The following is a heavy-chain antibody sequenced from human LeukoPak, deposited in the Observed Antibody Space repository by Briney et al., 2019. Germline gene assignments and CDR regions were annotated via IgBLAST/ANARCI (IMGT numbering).Heavy chain of an antibody. CDR3: ARGITGRGRFDP. Sequence: SETLSLTCTVSGGSITSSSYYWGWIRQPPGKGLQWIGSFYYSGSTYYNPSLKSRVTIYVDTSKSQFSLKLSSVTAADTAVYYCARGITGRGRFDPWGQGTLVTVSS. V-gene: IGHV4-39*01. CDR2: FYYSGST. J-gene: IGHJ5*02. CDR1: GGSITSSSYY. D-gene: IGHD1-20*01.